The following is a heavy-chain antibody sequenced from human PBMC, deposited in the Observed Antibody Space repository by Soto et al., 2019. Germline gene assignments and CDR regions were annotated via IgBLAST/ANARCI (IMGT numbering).Heavy chain of an antibody. CDR2: MNPNSGNT. Sequence: QVQLVQSGAEVKKPGASVKVSCKASGYTFTSYDINWVRQATGQGLEWMGWMNPNSGNTGYAQKFQGRVTMTRNTSISTAYMELSSRRSEDTAVYYCAREGNRGSWYVSGWVDPWGKGTLVTVSS. CDR3: AREGNRGSWYVSGWVDP. CDR1: GYTFTSYD. J-gene: IGHJ5*02. V-gene: IGHV1-8*01. D-gene: IGHD6-13*01.